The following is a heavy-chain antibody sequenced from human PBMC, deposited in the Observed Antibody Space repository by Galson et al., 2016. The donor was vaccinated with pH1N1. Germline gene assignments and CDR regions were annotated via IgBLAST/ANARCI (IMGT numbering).Heavy chain of an antibody. CDR2: IIGSGGGT. J-gene: IGHJ4*02. CDR3: AKVGGCGVASYSFDS. CDR1: DFTFKDFG. Sequence: SLRLSCAASDFTFKDFGMNWVRQAPGKGLEWVSRIIGSGGGTYYADSVKGRFTISRDNSKNTLYLQMNSLRAEDTAIYYCAKVGGCGVASYSFDSWGQGTLVAVSS. V-gene: IGHV3-23*01. D-gene: IGHD2-21*02.